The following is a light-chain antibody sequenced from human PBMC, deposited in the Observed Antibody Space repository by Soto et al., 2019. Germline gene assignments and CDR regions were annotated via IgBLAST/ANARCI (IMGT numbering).Light chain of an antibody. CDR2: DVS. V-gene: IGKV1-5*01. J-gene: IGKJ1*01. Sequence: DIQMTQSPSTLSASVGDRVTITCRASQNIERWLAWYQQKPGKAPKLLLYDVSSLESGVPSRFSGSGSGTEFILTINGLQPDDFATYYCQHYNSYSEAFGQGTKVELK. CDR1: QNIERW. CDR3: QHYNSYSEA.